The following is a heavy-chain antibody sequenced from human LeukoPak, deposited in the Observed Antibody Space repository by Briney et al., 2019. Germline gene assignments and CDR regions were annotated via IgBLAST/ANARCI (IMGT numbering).Heavy chain of an antibody. Sequence: PSETLSLTCTVSGGSISGYYWSWIRQPPGKGLEWIGEINHSGSTNYNPSLKSRVTISVDTSKNQFSLKLSSVTAADTAVYYCARDIKRSRARWENLGFDPWGQGTLVTVSS. CDR3: ARDIKRSRARWENLGFDP. CDR2: INHSGST. J-gene: IGHJ5*02. CDR1: GGSISGYY. V-gene: IGHV4-34*01. D-gene: IGHD1-14*01.